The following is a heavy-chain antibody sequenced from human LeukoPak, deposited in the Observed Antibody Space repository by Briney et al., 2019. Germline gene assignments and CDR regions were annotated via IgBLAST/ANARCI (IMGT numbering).Heavy chain of an antibody. D-gene: IGHD3-10*01. CDR3: ARGPFTMVRGVSDY. CDR2: MNPNSGNT. J-gene: IGHJ4*02. Sequence: ATVKVSCKASGYTFTSYDINWVRQATGQGLEWMGWMNPNSGNTGYAQKFQGRVTMTRNTSISTAYMELSSLRSEDTAVYYCARGPFTMVRGVSDYWGQGTLVTVSS. V-gene: IGHV1-8*01. CDR1: GYTFTSYD.